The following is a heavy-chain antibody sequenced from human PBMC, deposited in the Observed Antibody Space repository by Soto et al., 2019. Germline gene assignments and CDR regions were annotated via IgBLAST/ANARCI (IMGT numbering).Heavy chain of an antibody. Sequence: GGSLRLSCAASGFTFSNAWMSWVRQAPGQGLEWVGRIKSKTDGGTTDYAAPVKGRFTISRDDSKNTLYLQMNSLKTEDTAVYYCTTDSAVAGRIRGYYYYGMDVWGQGTTVTVSS. CDR2: IKSKTDGGTT. CDR1: GFTFSNAW. V-gene: IGHV3-15*01. CDR3: TTDSAVAGRIRGYYYYGMDV. J-gene: IGHJ6*02. D-gene: IGHD6-19*01.